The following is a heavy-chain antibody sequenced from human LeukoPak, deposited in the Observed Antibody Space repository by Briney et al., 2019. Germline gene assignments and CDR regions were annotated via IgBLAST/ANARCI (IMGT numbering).Heavy chain of an antibody. D-gene: IGHD1-26*01. V-gene: IGHV3-7*01. J-gene: IGHJ4*02. CDR2: IKQDGSEK. CDR1: GFALSSAW. Sequence: PGGSLRLSCAASGFALSSAWMNWVRQAPGKGLEWVANIKQDGSEKYYVDSVKGRFTISRDNAKNSLYLQLNSLRAEDTAVYYCARDLIRGSYVDYWGQGTLVTVSS. CDR3: ARDLIRGSYVDY.